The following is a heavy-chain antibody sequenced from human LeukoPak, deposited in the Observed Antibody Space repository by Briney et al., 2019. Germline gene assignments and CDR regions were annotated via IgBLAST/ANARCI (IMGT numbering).Heavy chain of an antibody. D-gene: IGHD3/OR15-3a*01. V-gene: IGHV5-51*01. CDR1: GYSFTSYW. J-gene: IGHJ4*02. CDR2: IYPGDSDT. Sequence: GESLKISYKGSGYSFTSYWIGWVRQMPGKGLEWMGIIYPGDSDTRYSPSFQGQVTISADKSISTAYLQWSSLKASDTAMYYCARLLDEGVNWLSFDYWGQGTLVTVSS. CDR3: ARLLDEGVNWLSFDY.